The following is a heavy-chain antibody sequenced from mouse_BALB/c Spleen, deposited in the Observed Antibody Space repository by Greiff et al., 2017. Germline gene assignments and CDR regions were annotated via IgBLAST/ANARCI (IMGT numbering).Heavy chain of an antibody. CDR3: ARDDGGYKP. D-gene: IGHD2-3*01. V-gene: IGHV5-6-3*01. CDR2: INSNGGST. J-gene: IGHJ4*01. Sequence: EVQLVESGGGLVQPGGSLKLSCAASGFTFSSYGMSWVRQTPDKRLELVATINSNGGSTYYPDSVKGRFTISRDNAKNTLYLQMSSLKSEDTAMYYCARDDGGYKPWGQGTSVTVSA. CDR1: GFTFSSYG.